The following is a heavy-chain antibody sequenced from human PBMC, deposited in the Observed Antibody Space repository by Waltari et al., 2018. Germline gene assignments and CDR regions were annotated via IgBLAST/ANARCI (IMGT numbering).Heavy chain of an antibody. D-gene: IGHD3-10*01. J-gene: IGHJ5*02. Sequence: EVRLAESGGGLVKPGGSLRLSCTASGFGFSDYDINWVRQAPGTGLEWVSSIGGTHSNIFYADSVKGRFTVSRDNAKNSLYLQMDNLRAEDSGLYFCTRDLYGSGGDWFDPWGQGTLVTVSS. CDR3: TRDLYGSGGDWFDP. V-gene: IGHV3-21*03. CDR2: IGGTHSNI. CDR1: GFGFSDYD.